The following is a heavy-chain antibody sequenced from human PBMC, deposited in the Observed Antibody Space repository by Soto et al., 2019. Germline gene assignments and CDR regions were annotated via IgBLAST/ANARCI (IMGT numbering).Heavy chain of an antibody. CDR2: IWYDGSNK. V-gene: IGHV3-33*01. CDR3: ARDLVGYYDSSGYLGY. J-gene: IGHJ4*02. CDR1: GFTFSSYG. Sequence: GSLRLSCAASGFTFSSYGMHWVRQAPGKGLEWVAVIWYDGSNKYYADSVKGRFTISRDNSKNTLYLQMNSLRAEDTAVYYCARDLVGYYDSSGYLGYWGQGTLVTISS. D-gene: IGHD3-22*01.